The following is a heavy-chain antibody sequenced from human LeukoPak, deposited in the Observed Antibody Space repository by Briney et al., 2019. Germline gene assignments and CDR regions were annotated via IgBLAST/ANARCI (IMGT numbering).Heavy chain of an antibody. J-gene: IGHJ4*02. V-gene: IGHV4-4*07. CDR2: LYTSGST. Sequence: TSETLSLTCTVSDGSTSSYYWSWIRQPAGKGLEWIGRLYTSGSTNYNPSLKSRVTMSVDTSQNQFSLKLSSVTAADTAVYYCACSSSGWFWNYWGQGTLVTVSS. D-gene: IGHD6-19*01. CDR1: DGSTSSYY. CDR3: ACSSSGWFWNY.